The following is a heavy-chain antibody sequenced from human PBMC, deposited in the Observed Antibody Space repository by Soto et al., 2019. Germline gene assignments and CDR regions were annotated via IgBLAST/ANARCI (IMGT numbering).Heavy chain of an antibody. D-gene: IGHD6-19*01. J-gene: IGHJ4*02. V-gene: IGHV3-66*01. CDR1: GFTVSSNF. Sequence: EVQLVESGGGLVQPGGSLRLSCAVSGFTVSSNFMSWVRQAPGKGLEWVSVVYSGGTTYYADSVKGRFTISRDNSKNTMYLQMNSLRAEDTAVYYCARDPPGQWLADWGQGTLVTVSS. CDR2: VYSGGTT. CDR3: ARDPPGQWLAD.